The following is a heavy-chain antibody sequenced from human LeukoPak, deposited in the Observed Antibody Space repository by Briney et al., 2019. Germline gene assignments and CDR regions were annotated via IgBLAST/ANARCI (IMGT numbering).Heavy chain of an antibody. CDR2: INWNGGST. CDR1: GFTFDDYG. V-gene: IGHV3-20*04. CDR3: ARVPGRGYSMYYFDY. Sequence: GGSLRLSCAASGFTFDDYGMSWVRPAPGKGLEWVSGINWNGGSTVYADSVEGRFTISRDNAKNSLYLQMNSLRAEDTALYYCARVPGRGYSMYYFDYWGQGTLVTVSS. D-gene: IGHD5-18*01. J-gene: IGHJ4*02.